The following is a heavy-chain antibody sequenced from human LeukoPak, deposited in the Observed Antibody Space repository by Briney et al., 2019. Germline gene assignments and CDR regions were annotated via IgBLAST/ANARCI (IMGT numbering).Heavy chain of an antibody. Sequence: GGSLRLSCAASGFTFSSYAVHWVRQAPGKGLEWVAVISYDGSNKYYADSVKGRFTISRDNSKNTLYLQMNSLRAEDTAVYYCASLIVVVPAARADDAFDIWGQGTMVTVSS. CDR2: ISYDGSNK. V-gene: IGHV3-30-3*01. J-gene: IGHJ3*02. D-gene: IGHD2-2*01. CDR1: GFTFSSYA. CDR3: ASLIVVVPAARADDAFDI.